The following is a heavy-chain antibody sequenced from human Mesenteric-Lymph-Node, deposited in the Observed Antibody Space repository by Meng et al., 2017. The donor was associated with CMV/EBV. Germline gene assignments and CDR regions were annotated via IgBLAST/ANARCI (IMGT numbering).Heavy chain of an antibody. CDR1: GGSFSDNF. CDR3: ARVSGGGYNPAGD. CDR2: IYHSGST. D-gene: IGHD5-24*01. J-gene: IGHJ4*02. V-gene: IGHV4-34*09. Sequence: RTCAVYGGSFSDNFWSWIRQPPGGGLEWIGYIYHSGSTYYNPSLKSRVTLSVDTSNNQFALNLSSVTAADTAVYYCARVSGGGYNPAGDWGQGTLVTVSS.